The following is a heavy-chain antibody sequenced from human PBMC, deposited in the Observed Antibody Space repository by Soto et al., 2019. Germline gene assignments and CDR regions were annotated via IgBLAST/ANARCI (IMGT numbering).Heavy chain of an antibody. Sequence: SETLSLTCTVSGGSISSGGYYWSWIRQHPGKGLEWIGYIYYSGSTYYNPSLKSRVTISVDTSKNQFSLKLSSVTAADTAVYYCARFALLWLGPRGEWFAPGGRGTLVTVSS. V-gene: IGHV4-31*03. D-gene: IGHD3-10*01. CDR2: IYYSGST. CDR3: ARFALLWLGPRGEWFAP. CDR1: GGSISSGGYY. J-gene: IGHJ5*02.